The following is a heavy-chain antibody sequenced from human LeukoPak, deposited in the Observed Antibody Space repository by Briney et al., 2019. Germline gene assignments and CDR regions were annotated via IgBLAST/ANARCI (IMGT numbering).Heavy chain of an antibody. Sequence: PSETLSLTCTVSGGSIRSSYYYWGWIRQPPGKGLEWVSAISGSGGSTYYAGSVKGRFTISRDNSKNTLYLQMNSLRAEDTAVYYCAKVIEVGYCSGGSCYDHGYVDYWGQGTLVTVSS. J-gene: IGHJ4*02. D-gene: IGHD2-15*01. CDR3: AKVIEVGYCSGGSCYDHGYVDY. CDR2: ISGSGGST. V-gene: IGHV3-23*01. CDR1: GGSIRSSYYY.